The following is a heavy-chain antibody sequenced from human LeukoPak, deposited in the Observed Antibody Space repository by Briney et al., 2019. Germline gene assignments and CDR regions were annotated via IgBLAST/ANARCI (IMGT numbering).Heavy chain of an antibody. Sequence: GASVKVSCKASGYTFTGYYMHWGRQAPGQGLEWMGWINPNSGGTNYAQKFQGRVTMTRDTSISTAYMELSRLRSDDTAVYYCARGRSGSRGWFDPWGQGTLVTVSS. CDR2: INPNSGGT. V-gene: IGHV1-2*02. CDR1: GYTFTGYY. D-gene: IGHD3-10*01. CDR3: ARGRSGSRGWFDP. J-gene: IGHJ5*02.